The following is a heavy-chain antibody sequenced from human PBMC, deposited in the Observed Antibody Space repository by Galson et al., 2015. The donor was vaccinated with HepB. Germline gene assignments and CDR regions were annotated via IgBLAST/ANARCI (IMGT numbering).Heavy chain of an antibody. CDR1: GFAVSSNY. D-gene: IGHD7-27*01. Sequence: SLRLSCAASGFAVSSNYMSWVRQAPGKGLEWVSFIYSGGSTNYADSVKGRFTISRDNSKNTLCLQMNSLRAEDTAVYYCARGATQALGYWGQGTLVTVSS. CDR2: IYSGGST. V-gene: IGHV3-66*01. CDR3: ARGATQALGY. J-gene: IGHJ4*02.